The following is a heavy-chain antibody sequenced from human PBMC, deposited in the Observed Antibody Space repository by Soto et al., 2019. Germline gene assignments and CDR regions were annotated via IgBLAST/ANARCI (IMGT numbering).Heavy chain of an antibody. CDR2: IYYSGST. D-gene: IGHD2-21*01. J-gene: IGHJ4*02. CDR1: GGSISSSSYY. V-gene: IGHV4-39*01. CDR3: ASSEFH. Sequence: ETLSLTCTVSGGSISSSSYYWGWIRQPPGKGLEWIGRIYYSGSTYYNPSLKSRDTISVDTSKNQFSLNLSSVTAADTAVYYCASSEFHWGQGTLVTVSS.